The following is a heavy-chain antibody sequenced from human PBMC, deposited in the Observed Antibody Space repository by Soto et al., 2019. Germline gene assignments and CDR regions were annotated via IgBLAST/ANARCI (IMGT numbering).Heavy chain of an antibody. CDR1: GGSISSGGYY. CDR3: ARANYGDYESDYYYGMEV. D-gene: IGHD4-17*01. J-gene: IGHJ6*02. Sequence: PSETLSLTCTVSGGSISSGGYYWSWIRQHPGKGLEWIGYIYYSGSTYYNPSLKSRVTISVDTSKNQFSLKLSSVTAADTAVYYCARANYGDYESDYYYGMEVWGQGTTVTVSS. CDR2: IYYSGST. V-gene: IGHV4-31*03.